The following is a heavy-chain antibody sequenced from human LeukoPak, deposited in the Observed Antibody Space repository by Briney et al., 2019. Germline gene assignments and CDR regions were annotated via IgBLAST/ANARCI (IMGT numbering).Heavy chain of an antibody. CDR1: GYTFTSYD. CDR3: ARGDIMTGYYSWIYYYYGMDV. V-gene: IGHV1-8*01. Sequence: ASVKVSCKASGYTFTSYDINWVRPATGQGLEWMGWMNPNSGNTGYAQKFQGRVTMTRNTSISTAYMELSSLRSEDTAVYYCARGDIMTGYYSWIYYYYGMDVWGQGTTVTVSS. D-gene: IGHD3-9*01. J-gene: IGHJ6*02. CDR2: MNPNSGNT.